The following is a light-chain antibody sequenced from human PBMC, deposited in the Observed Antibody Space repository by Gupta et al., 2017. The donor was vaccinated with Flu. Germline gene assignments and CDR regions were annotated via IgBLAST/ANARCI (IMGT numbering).Light chain of an antibody. Sequence: RATLSCRASQSVSSSYLAWYQQKPGQAPRLLIYGASSRATGIPDRFSGSGSGTDFTLTISRLEPEDFAVYYCQQYGSSPLGTFGQGTKVEIK. V-gene: IGKV3-20*01. J-gene: IGKJ1*01. CDR2: GAS. CDR3: QQYGSSPLGT. CDR1: QSVSSSY.